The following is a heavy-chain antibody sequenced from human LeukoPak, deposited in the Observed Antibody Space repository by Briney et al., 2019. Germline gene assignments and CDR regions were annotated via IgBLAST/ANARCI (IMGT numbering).Heavy chain of an antibody. Sequence: GASVKVSCKTSGYIFTSHFMHWVRQAPGQGLEWMGVISGDGDTIWNAQKFKGRLTLTRDTSTSTFFMEMSSLRSEDTAVYYCARDHSRKEGVTTYWWFDPWGQGTLVTVSS. J-gene: IGHJ5*02. CDR3: ARDHSRKEGVTTYWWFDP. CDR2: ISGDGDTI. V-gene: IGHV1-46*01. D-gene: IGHD3-10*01. CDR1: GYIFTSHF.